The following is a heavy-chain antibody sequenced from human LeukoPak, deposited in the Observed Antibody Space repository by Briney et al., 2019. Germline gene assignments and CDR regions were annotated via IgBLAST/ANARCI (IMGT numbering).Heavy chain of an antibody. J-gene: IGHJ4*02. CDR3: TTVIPRYCSGGSCLNDY. D-gene: IGHD2-15*01. CDR2: IKSKTDGGTT. CDR1: GSTFSNAW. V-gene: IGHV3-15*01. Sequence: GGSLRLSCAASGSTFSNAWMSWVRQAPGKGLEWVGRIKSKTDGGTTDYAAPVKGRFTISRDDSKSTLYLQMNSLKTEDTAVYYCTTVIPRYCSGGSCLNDYWGQGTLVTVSS.